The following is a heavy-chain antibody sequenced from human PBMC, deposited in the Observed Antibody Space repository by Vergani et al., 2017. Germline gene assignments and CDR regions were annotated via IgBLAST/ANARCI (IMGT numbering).Heavy chain of an antibody. Sequence: QVQLVQSGVEVKKPGASVKVSCKASGYTFPSYGISWVRQAPGQGLEWMGWINTYNGNTNYAQKVQGRVTMTTDTSTRTAYMELRSLRSDDTAVYYCARDLRMTPCYGLDVWGQGTTVTVSS. J-gene: IGHJ6*02. V-gene: IGHV1-18*01. D-gene: IGHD2-8*01. CDR2: INTYNGNT. CDR3: ARDLRMTPCYGLDV. CDR1: GYTFPSYG.